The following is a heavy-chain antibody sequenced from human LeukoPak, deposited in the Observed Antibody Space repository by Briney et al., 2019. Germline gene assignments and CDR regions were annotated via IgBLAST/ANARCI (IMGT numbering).Heavy chain of an antibody. D-gene: IGHD5-18*01. J-gene: IGHJ4*02. V-gene: IGHV4-34*01. CDR1: GGSFSGFY. CDR3: ARGGLDTRRGGYFDY. Sequence: PSETLSLTCAVYGGSFSGFYWSWIRQPPGKGLEWIGEISHSGTTYYNPSLKSRVTLSVDTSKSQFSLRLSSVTTADTAVYYCARGGLDTRRGGYFDYWGQGILVTVSS. CDR2: ISHSGTT.